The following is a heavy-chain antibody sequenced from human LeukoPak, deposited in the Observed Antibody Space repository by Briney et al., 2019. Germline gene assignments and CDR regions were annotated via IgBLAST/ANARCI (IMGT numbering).Heavy chain of an antibody. CDR3: ARDGMVRGVSNAFDI. D-gene: IGHD3-10*01. J-gene: IGHJ3*02. Sequence: GGSLRLSCAAPGFTFSSNSMNWVRQAPGKGLEWVSSISSSSSYIYYADSVKGRFTISRDNAKNSLYLQMNSLRAGDTAVYYCARDGMVRGVSNAFDIWGQGTMVTVSS. CDR2: ISSSSSYI. CDR1: GFTFSSNS. V-gene: IGHV3-21*01.